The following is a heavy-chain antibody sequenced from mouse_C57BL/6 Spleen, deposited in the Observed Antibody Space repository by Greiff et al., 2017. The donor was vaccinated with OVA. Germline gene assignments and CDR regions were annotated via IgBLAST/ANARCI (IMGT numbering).Heavy chain of an antibody. CDR3: ERSDGSSSYYAMGY. Sequence: QVQLQQPGAELVRPGSSVKLSCKASGYTFTSYWMDWVKQRPGQGLEWIGNIYPSDSETHYNQKFKDKATLTVAKSSSTAYMQLSSLASEDSAVYYCERSDGSSSYYAMGYWGQRTSVSVSS. V-gene: IGHV1-61*01. CDR2: IYPSDSET. D-gene: IGHD1-1*01. CDR1: GYTFTSYW. J-gene: IGHJ4*01.